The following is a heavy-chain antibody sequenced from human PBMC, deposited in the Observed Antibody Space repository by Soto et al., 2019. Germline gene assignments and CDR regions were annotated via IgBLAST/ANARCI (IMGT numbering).Heavy chain of an antibody. Sequence: GASVKVSCKASGGTFSSYAISWVRQAPGQGLEWMGGIIPIFGTANYAQKFQGRVTITADESTSTAYMELSSLRSEDTAVYYCAPTGDSNYYYHYVMDVWGQGTTVIVSS. D-gene: IGHD4-17*01. V-gene: IGHV1-69*13. CDR3: APTGDSNYYYHYVMDV. CDR1: GGTFSSYA. J-gene: IGHJ6*02. CDR2: IIPIFGTA.